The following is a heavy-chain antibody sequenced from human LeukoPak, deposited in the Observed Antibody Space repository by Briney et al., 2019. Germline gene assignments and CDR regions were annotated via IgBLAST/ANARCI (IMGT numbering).Heavy chain of an antibody. CDR1: NGSISSSRYY. Sequence: SETLSLTCTVSNGSISSSRYYWAWIRQPPGKGLEWIGSIYYSGSTRSNPPQKSRVTISVDTSKNQFFLRLSSGTAADTAVYFCARNCSRPSCSGTFDIWGRGTRVTVSS. D-gene: IGHD2-2*01. V-gene: IGHV4-39*01. J-gene: IGHJ3*02. CDR2: IYYSGST. CDR3: ARNCSRPSCSGTFDI.